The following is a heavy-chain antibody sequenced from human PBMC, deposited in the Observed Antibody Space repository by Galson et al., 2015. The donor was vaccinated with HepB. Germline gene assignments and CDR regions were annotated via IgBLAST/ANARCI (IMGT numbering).Heavy chain of an antibody. CDR2: IKQDGSEK. CDR3: ARWDRTAMPSGDAFDI. J-gene: IGHJ3*02. D-gene: IGHD5-18*01. Sequence: SLRLSCAASGFTFSSYWMSWVRQAPGKGLEWVANIKQDGSEKYYVDSVKGRFTISRDNAKNSLYLQMNSLRAEDTAVYYCARWDRTAMPSGDAFDIWGQGTMVTVSS. V-gene: IGHV3-7*01. CDR1: GFTFSSYW.